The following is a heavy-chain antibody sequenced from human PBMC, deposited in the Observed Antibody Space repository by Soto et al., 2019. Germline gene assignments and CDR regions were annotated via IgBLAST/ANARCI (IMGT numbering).Heavy chain of an antibody. CDR3: AIDAALTVTEDYYYCMDV. CDR2: IYSGGST. V-gene: IGHV3-53*05. D-gene: IGHD4-4*01. Sequence: PGGSLRLSCAASGFTVSSNYMSWVRQAPGKGLEWVSVIYSGGSTYYADSVKGRFTISIDNSKNTLYLQMNSLRAEDTAVYYCAIDAALTVTEDYYYCMDVWGQGTLVTVSS. CDR1: GFTVSSNY. J-gene: IGHJ6*02.